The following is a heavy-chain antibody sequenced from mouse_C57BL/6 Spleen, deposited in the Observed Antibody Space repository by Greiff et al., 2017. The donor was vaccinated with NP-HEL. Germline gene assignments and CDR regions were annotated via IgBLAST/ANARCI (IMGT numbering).Heavy chain of an antibody. J-gene: IGHJ2*01. V-gene: IGHV1-54*01. Sequence: QVQLKQSGAELVRPGTSVKVSCKASGYAFTNYLIEWVKQRPGQGLEWIGVINPGSGGTNYNEKFKGKATLTADKSSSTAYMQLSSLTSEDSAVYFCARDSSGYLRDYWGQGTTLTVSS. CDR3: ARDSSGYLRDY. CDR2: INPGSGGT. CDR1: GYAFTNYL. D-gene: IGHD3-2*02.